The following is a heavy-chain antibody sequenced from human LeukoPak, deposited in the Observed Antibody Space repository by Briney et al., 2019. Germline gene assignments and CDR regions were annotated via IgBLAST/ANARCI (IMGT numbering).Heavy chain of an antibody. CDR2: IYYSGST. J-gene: IGHJ5*02. Sequence: SETLSLTCTVSGGSISSSSYYWGWIRQPPGEGLEWIGSIYYSGSTYYNPSLKSRVTISVDTSKNQFSLKLSSVTAADTAVYYCARRPKGSKVRAGFDPWGQGTLVTVSS. CDR3: ARRPKGSKVRAGFDP. V-gene: IGHV4-39*07. CDR1: GGSISSSSYY. D-gene: IGHD3-10*01.